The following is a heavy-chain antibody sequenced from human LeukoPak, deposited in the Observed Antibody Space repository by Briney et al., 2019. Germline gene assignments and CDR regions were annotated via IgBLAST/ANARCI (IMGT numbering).Heavy chain of an antibody. CDR1: GGSISSYY. D-gene: IGHD2-15*01. Sequence: SETLSFTCTVSGGSISSYYWSWIRQPPGKGLEWIGYIYYSGSTNYNPSLKSRVTISVDTSKNQFSLKLSSVTAADTAVYYCARLILGYCSGGSCYSYLGRYFDLWGRGTLVTVSS. V-gene: IGHV4-59*08. J-gene: IGHJ2*01. CDR2: IYYSGST. CDR3: ARLILGYCSGGSCYSYLGRYFDL.